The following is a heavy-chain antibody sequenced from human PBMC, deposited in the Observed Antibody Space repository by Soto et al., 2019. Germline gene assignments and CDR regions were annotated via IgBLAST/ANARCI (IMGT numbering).Heavy chain of an antibody. Sequence: EVQLVESGGGLVKPGGSLRLSCAASGFTFSNAWMSWVRQAPGKGLEWVGRIKSKTDGGTTDYAARVKGRFTISRDDSKNTLYLQMTSLKTEDTAVYYCTTDPAEDYGDGSYYYGMDVWGQGTTVTVSS. CDR3: TTDPAEDYGDGSYYYGMDV. V-gene: IGHV3-15*01. D-gene: IGHD4-17*01. CDR1: GFTFSNAW. CDR2: IKSKTDGGTT. J-gene: IGHJ6*02.